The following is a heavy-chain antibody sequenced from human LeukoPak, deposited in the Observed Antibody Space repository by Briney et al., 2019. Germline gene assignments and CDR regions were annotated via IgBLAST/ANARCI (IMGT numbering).Heavy chain of an antibody. J-gene: IGHJ4*02. CDR1: GGTFSSYA. CDR3: ARGPEMATITPYYFDY. D-gene: IGHD5-24*01. Sequence: SVKVSCKASGGTFSSYAISWVRQAPGQGLEWMGGIIPIFGTANHAQKFQGRVTITADESTSTAYMELSSLRSEDTAVYYCARGPEMATITPYYFDYWGQGTLVTVSS. CDR2: IIPIFGTA. V-gene: IGHV1-69*13.